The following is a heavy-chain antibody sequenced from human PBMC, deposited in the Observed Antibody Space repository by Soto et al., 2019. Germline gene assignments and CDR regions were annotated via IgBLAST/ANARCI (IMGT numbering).Heavy chain of an antibody. CDR2: MYYSGST. J-gene: IGHJ5*02. Sequence: SLTCTVSVESISIYYWSWIRQPPGKGLEWIGYMYYSGSTNYNPSLKSRVTISVDTSKNQFSLKLSSVTAADTAVYYCARDAGGPAASSWFHPWGQGTPVTVSS. D-gene: IGHD2-15*01. CDR3: ARDAGGPAASSWFHP. V-gene: IGHV4-59*01. CDR1: VESISIYY.